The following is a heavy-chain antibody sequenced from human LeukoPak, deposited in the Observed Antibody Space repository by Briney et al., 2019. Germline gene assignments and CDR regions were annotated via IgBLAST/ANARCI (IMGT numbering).Heavy chain of an antibody. CDR2: IYYSGST. CDR3: ARAVGSSRVRFDY. Sequence: SETLSLTCTVSGYSISSGYYWGWIRPPPGKGLEWSGYIYYSGSTNYNPSLKSRVTISVDTSKNHFSLKLSSVTAADTAVYYCARAVGSSRVRFDYWGQGTLVTVSS. V-gene: IGHV4-61*01. D-gene: IGHD6-6*01. J-gene: IGHJ4*02. CDR1: GYSISSGYY.